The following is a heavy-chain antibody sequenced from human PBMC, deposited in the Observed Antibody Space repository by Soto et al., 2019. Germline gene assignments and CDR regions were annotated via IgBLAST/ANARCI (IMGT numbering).Heavy chain of an antibody. J-gene: IGHJ6*02. CDR2: IIPIFGTA. D-gene: IGHD1-7*01. CDR3: ASHGITGTWVYYYGMDV. CDR1: GGTFSSYA. V-gene: IGHV1-69*12. Sequence: QVQLVQSGAEVKKPGSSVKVSCKASGGTFSSYAISWVRQAPGQGLEWMGGIIPIFGTANYAQKFQGRVTITADESTSTAYMELSSVRDEDTAVYYCASHGITGTWVYYYGMDVWGQGTTVTVSS.